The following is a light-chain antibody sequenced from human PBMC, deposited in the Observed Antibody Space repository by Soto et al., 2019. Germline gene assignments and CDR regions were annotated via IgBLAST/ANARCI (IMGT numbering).Light chain of an antibody. CDR2: DVS. V-gene: IGLV2-11*01. J-gene: IGLJ2*01. CDR1: SNDVGGYNF. Sequence: QSALTQPRSVSGSPGQSVTISCTGTSNDVGGYNFVSWYQQHPGKVPKLFIYDVSRRPSGVPDRFSGSKSGNTASLTISGLQAEDAAYYYCSSYAGSYTLVFGGGTKLTVL. CDR3: SSYAGSYTLV.